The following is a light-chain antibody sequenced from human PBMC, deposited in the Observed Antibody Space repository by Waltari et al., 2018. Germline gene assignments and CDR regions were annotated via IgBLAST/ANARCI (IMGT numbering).Light chain of an antibody. CDR1: SSDVGGYNW. CDR3: CSYTTSSTYF. CDR2: AVS. V-gene: IGLV2-14*01. Sequence: QSALTQPASVSGSPGQSITISCTGTSSDVGGYNWVSWYQQHPGQAPKLMIYAVSNRPSGVSNRFSGSQSGNTASLTISGLQAEDEADYYCCSYTTSSTYFFGTGTKVTVL. J-gene: IGLJ1*01.